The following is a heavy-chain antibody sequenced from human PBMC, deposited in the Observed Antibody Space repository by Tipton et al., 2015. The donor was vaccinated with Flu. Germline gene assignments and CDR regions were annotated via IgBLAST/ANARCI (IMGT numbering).Heavy chain of an antibody. CDR1: GFTFSSYA. CDR3: AKDTRQGTATGWLRYYGMAV. Sequence: SGFTFSSYAMHWVRQAPGKGLEWVAVISYDGSNKYYADSVKGRFTIPRDNSKNTLYLQMNSLRAEDTAVYYCAKDTRQGTATGWLRYYGMAVWGQGPTVTVSS. J-gene: IGHJ6*02. CDR2: ISYDGSNK. V-gene: IGHV3-30-3*02. D-gene: IGHD6-19*01.